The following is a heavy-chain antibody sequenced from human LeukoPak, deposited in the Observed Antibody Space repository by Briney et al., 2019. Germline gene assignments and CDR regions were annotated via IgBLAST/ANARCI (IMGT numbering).Heavy chain of an antibody. D-gene: IGHD2-2*01. CDR1: GDSINRHY. V-gene: IGHV4-59*08. CDR2: ISYRGST. J-gene: IGHJ3*02. Sequence: PSETLSLTCTVSGDSINRHYWSWIRQTPGTGLEWIGYISYRGSTNYNPSLKSRVTMSVDTSNNQFSLRLSSATAADTAVYYRATNAGPAALDAIDIWGQGTIVIVSS. CDR3: ATNAGPAALDAIDI.